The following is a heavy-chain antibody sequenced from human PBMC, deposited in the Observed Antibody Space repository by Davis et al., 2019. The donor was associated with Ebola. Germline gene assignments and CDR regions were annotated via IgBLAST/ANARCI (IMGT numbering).Heavy chain of an antibody. D-gene: IGHD3-10*01. CDR3: ARRGPSLRRGSGTYYPWFDP. Sequence: ASVKVSCKSSGYTFTSYGISWVRQAPGQGLEWMGWISPYNANTNYAQKFQGRVTMTTDTSTSTAYMELMSLRSDDTAVYYCARRGPSLRRGSGTYYPWFDPWGQGTLVTVSS. V-gene: IGHV1-18*01. CDR1: GYTFTSYG. J-gene: IGHJ5*02. CDR2: ISPYNANT.